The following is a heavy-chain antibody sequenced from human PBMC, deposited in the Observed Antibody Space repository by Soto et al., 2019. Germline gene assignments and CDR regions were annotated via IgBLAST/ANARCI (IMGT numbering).Heavy chain of an antibody. D-gene: IGHD5-12*01. J-gene: IGHJ3*01. CDR2: IIPIFGTA. CDR1: GGTFSSYA. V-gene: IGHV1-69*13. Sequence: ASVKVSCKASGGTFSSYAISWVRQAPGQGLEWMGGIIPIFGTANYAQKFQGRVTITADESTSTAYMELSSLRSEDTAVYYCARAERWLQRQGPAVILPVVWGQGTMVTVSS. CDR3: ARAERWLQRQGPAVILPVV.